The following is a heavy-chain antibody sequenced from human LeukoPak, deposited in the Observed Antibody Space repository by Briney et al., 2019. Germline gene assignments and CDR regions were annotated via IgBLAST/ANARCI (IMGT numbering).Heavy chain of an antibody. J-gene: IGHJ4*02. CDR3: ARGGNSGLTY. D-gene: IGHD5-12*01. V-gene: IGHV4-34*01. CDR2: INRSGST. CDR1: GGSFSGYY. Sequence: PSETLSLTCAVYGGSFSGYYWSWIRQPPGKGLEWIGEINRSGSTNYNPSLKSRVTISVDTSKNQFSLKLSSVTAADTAVYYCARGGNSGLTYWGQGTLVTVSS.